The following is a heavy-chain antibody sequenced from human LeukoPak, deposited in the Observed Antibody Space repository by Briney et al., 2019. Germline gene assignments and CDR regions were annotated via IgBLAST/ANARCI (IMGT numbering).Heavy chain of an antibody. Sequence: GGSLRLSCAASGFTFSSYEMNWVRQAPGKGLEWVSYISSSGSTIYYADSVKGRFTISRDNAKNSLYLQMNSLRAEDTAVYYCARDLNREGIGIWGQGTMVTVSS. CDR2: ISSSGSTI. J-gene: IGHJ3*02. CDR1: GFTFSSYE. CDR3: ARDLNREGIGI. V-gene: IGHV3-48*03. D-gene: IGHD2-21*01.